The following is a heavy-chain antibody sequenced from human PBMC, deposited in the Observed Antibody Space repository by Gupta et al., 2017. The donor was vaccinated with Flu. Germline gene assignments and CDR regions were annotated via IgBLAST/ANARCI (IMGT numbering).Heavy chain of an antibody. V-gene: IGHV4-38-2*01. J-gene: IGHJ4*02. Sequence: QVQLQESGPGLVKPSETLSLTCAVSGYSISSGYYWGWLSQPPGNGLEWIGSIYQRWSTSYNPSLKSRVTISVDTAKNQFSLKLSSVTAADTAVYYCARTPNRFGEWELIPSLTFFDYWGQGTLVTVSS. D-gene: IGHD1-26*01. CDR2: IYQRWST. CDR1: GYSISSGYY. CDR3: ARTPNRFGEWELIPSLTFFDY.